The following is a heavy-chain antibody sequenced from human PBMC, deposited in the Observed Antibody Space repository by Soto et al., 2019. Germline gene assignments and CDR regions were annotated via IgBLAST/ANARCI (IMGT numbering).Heavy chain of an antibody. J-gene: IGHJ3*01. V-gene: IGHV3-33*01. CDR1: GFTLSTYG. CDR2: IYSDGRNK. CDR3: VRDNCGGPGGGACDV. Sequence: QVQLVESGGGVVQPGRSLRLSCAASGFTLSTYGMHWVRQAPGKGLEWVAVIYSDGRNKYYADSVKGRFTISRETSKNTLYLQVNSLRVEDTAVYHCVRDNCGGPGGGACDVWGQGTMVTVSS. D-gene: IGHD7-27*01.